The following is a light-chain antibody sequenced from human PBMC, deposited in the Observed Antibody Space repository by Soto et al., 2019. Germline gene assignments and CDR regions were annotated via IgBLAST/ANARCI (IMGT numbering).Light chain of an antibody. V-gene: IGLV2-14*01. Sequence: QSALTQPASVSGSPGQSITISCTGTSSDVGGYNYVSWYQQHPGKAPKLMIYEVSNRPSGVSNRFSGSKSGNTASLTISGLQHEDEADYYCSSYKSSSSSSYVFGTGTKLTVL. J-gene: IGLJ1*01. CDR1: SSDVGGYNY. CDR2: EVS. CDR3: SSYKSSSSSSYV.